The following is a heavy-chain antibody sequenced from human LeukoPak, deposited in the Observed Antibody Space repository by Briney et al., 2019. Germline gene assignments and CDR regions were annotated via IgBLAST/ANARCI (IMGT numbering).Heavy chain of an antibody. CDR2: IDSTGAYT. J-gene: IGHJ4*02. CDR1: GFIFSNYA. CDR3: TTGEWFGELLVDY. V-gene: IGHV3-23*01. D-gene: IGHD3-10*01. Sequence: GGSLRLSCAASGFIFSNYAMSWVRQAPGKGLEWVSAIDSTGAYTWYADSVKGRFTISKDSSKTILYLQMNSLRAEDTAVYYCTTGEWFGELLVDYWGQGTLVTVSS.